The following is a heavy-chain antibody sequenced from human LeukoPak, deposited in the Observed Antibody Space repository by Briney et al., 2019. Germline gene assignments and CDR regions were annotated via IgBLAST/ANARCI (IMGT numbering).Heavy chain of an antibody. CDR2: IYYSGST. CDR1: GGPISSSNSY. CDR3: ARRGGGSWYYFDY. D-gene: IGHD2-15*01. J-gene: IGHJ4*02. V-gene: IGHV4-39*01. Sequence: SETLSLTCTVSGGPISSSNSYWDWIRQPPGMGLEWIGNIYYSGSTNYNASLKSRVTISVDTSKNQFSLKVSSVTAADTALYYCARRGGGSWYYFDYWGQGTLVTVSS.